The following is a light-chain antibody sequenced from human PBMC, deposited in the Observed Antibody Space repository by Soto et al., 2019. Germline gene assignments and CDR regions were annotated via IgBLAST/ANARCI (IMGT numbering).Light chain of an antibody. CDR2: WAS. CDR1: QSILYSSNNQNY. J-gene: IGKJ1*01. V-gene: IGKV4-1*01. CDR3: QQYYSPPWT. Sequence: DIVMTQSPDSLAVSLGERATINCRSSQSILYSSNNQNYLAWYQQKPGQPPKLLIYWASTRESGVPDRFGGSGSVTDFTLTISSLQAEDVAVYYCQQYYSPPWTFGQGTKVEIK.